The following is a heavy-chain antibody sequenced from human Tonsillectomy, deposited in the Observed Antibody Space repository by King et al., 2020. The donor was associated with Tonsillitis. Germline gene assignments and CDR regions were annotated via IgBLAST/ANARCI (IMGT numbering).Heavy chain of an antibody. V-gene: IGHV3-30*02. CDR1: GFTFSIYG. Sequence: HEQLVQSGGGVVQPGGSLRLSCAASGFTFSIYGMHWVRQAPGKGLEWVAFIRYDESNKYYADSVKGRFTISRDTSKNTLYLQMNSLRAEDTAIYYCAKDLGGDWFDYWGQGTLVTVSS. CDR2: IRYDESNK. CDR3: AKDLGGDWFDY. D-gene: IGHD3/OR15-3a*01. J-gene: IGHJ4*02.